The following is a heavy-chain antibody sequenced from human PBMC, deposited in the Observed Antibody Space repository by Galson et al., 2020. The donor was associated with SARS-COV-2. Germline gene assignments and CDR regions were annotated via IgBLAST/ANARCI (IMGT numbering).Heavy chain of an antibody. CDR2: IYYSGST. D-gene: IGHD3-10*01. V-gene: IGHV4-39*01. J-gene: IGHJ3*02. Sequence: SETLSLTCTVSGGSISSSSYYWGWIRQPPGKGLEWIGSIYYSGSTYYNPSLKSRVTISVDTSKNQFSLKLSSVTAADTAVYYCARHLLWFGEFNRDAFDSWGQVTMVTVSS. CDR3: ARHLLWFGEFNRDAFDS. CDR1: GGSISSSSYY.